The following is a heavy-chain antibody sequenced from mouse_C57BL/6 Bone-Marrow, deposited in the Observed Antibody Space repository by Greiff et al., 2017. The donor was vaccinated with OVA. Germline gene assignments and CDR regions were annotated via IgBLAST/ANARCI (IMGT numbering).Heavy chain of an antibody. Sequence: VKLQESGPELVKPGASVKISCKASGYAFSSSWMNWVKQRPGKGLEWIGRIYPGDGDTNYNGKFKGKATLTADKSSSTAYMQLSSLTSEDSAVYFCARGGQLSYAMDYWGQGTSVTVSS. CDR3: ARGGQLSYAMDY. D-gene: IGHD3-3*01. CDR1: GYAFSSSW. V-gene: IGHV1-82*01. CDR2: IYPGDGDT. J-gene: IGHJ4*01.